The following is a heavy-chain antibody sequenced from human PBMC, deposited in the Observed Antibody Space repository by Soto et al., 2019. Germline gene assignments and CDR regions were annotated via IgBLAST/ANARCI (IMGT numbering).Heavy chain of an antibody. CDR3: ATKEGDYDFWSGYSTYYFDY. V-gene: IGHV3-23*01. CDR1: GFTFSSYA. J-gene: IGHJ4*02. D-gene: IGHD3-3*01. Sequence: GESLKISCAASGFTFSSYAMSWVRQAPGKGLEWVSAISGSGGSTYYADSVKGRFTISRDNSKNTLYLQMNSLRAEDTAVYYCATKEGDYDFWSGYSTYYFDYWGQGTLVTVSS. CDR2: ISGSGGST.